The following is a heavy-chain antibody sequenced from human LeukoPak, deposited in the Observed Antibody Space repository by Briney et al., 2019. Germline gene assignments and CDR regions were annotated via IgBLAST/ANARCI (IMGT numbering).Heavy chain of an antibody. Sequence: GGSLRLSCAASEFTFSSYAMSWVRQAPGKGLEWVSTIGAGGASTYYADSVKGRFTISRDNSKSALYLQMNSLRAEDTAVYYCATKRGYNYGLDYWGQGTLVTVTS. CDR2: IGAGGAST. CDR1: EFTFSSYA. J-gene: IGHJ4*02. CDR3: ATKRGYNYGLDY. V-gene: IGHV3-23*01. D-gene: IGHD5-18*01.